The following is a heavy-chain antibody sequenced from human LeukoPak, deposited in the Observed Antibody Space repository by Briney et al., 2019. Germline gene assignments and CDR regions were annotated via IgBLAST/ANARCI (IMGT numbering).Heavy chain of an antibody. CDR1: GGSISNYY. J-gene: IGHJ3*02. Sequence: SETLSLTCTVSGGSISNYYWSWIRQPPGKGLEWIAYIFSSGNTNYNPSLKSRVTLSVDTSKNQFSLKLTSVTAADTAVCYCARHPARGQQGYTFDIWGQGTVVTVSS. CDR3: ARHPARGQQGYTFDI. V-gene: IGHV4-59*08. CDR2: IFSSGNT. D-gene: IGHD2-2*02.